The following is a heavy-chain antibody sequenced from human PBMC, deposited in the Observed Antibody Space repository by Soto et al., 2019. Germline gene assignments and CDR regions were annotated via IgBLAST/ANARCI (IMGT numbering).Heavy chain of an antibody. Sequence: ETLSLTCTVSGGSVSSGSYYWSWIRQPPGKGQEWIGYIYYSGSTNYNPSLKSQVTISVDTSKNQFSLKLSSVTAADTAVYYCARFVFRGDFWSGYYNSWYFDYWGQGTLVTVSS. V-gene: IGHV4-61*01. CDR3: ARFVFRGDFWSGYYNSWYFDY. D-gene: IGHD3-3*01. CDR2: IYYSGST. CDR1: GGSVSSGSYY. J-gene: IGHJ4*02.